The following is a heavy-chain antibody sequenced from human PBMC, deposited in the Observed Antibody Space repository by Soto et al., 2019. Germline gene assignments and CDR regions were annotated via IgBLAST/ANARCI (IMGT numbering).Heavy chain of an antibody. Sequence: QVLLVQSGAEVKKPGSSAKVSCKASGGTFSSSAITWVRQAPGQGLEWVGGIIPAFGTANYSPKFQGRVSVTADQSTSTAYMELSSLTSEDTAFYYCARGYQTSWDVFDLWGQGTLVTVSS. CDR2: IIPAFGTA. CDR1: GGTFSSSA. CDR3: ARGYQTSWDVFDL. J-gene: IGHJ5*02. V-gene: IGHV1-69*01. D-gene: IGHD2-2*01.